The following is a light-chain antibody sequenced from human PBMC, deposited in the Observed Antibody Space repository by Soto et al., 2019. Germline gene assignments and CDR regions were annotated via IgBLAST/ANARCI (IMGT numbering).Light chain of an antibody. CDR2: EVS. CDR1: GSDVGGYNY. J-gene: IGLJ1*01. Sequence: QSALTQPASVSGSPGQSITISCTGTGSDVGGYNYVSWYQQHPGKAPKLMIYEVSNRPSGVSNRFSGSKSGNTASLTISGLQAEDEADYYCSYYTSSSIDDVFGTGTKLTVL. CDR3: SYYTSSSIDDV. V-gene: IGLV2-14*01.